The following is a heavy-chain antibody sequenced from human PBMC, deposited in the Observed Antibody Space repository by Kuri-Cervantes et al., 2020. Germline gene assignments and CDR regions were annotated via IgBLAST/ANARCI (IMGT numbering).Heavy chain of an antibody. CDR1: GFTFDDYA. CDR2: ISWNSGSI. CDR3: AKGSGDY. V-gene: IGHV3-9*01. J-gene: IGHJ4*02. Sequence: SLKISCAASGFTFDDYAMHWVRQAPGKGLEWVSGISWNSGSIGYADSVKGRFTISRDNAKNSLYLQMNSLRAEDTALYYCAKGSGDYWGQGTLVTVSS.